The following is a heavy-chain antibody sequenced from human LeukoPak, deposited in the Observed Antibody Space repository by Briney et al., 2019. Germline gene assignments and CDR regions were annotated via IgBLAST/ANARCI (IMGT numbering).Heavy chain of an antibody. CDR2: IYYSGST. CDR1: GGSISSYY. Sequence: SETLSLTCTVSGGSISSYYWGWIRQPPGKGLEWIGSIYYSGSTYYNPSLKSRVTISVDTSKNQFSLKLSSVTAADTAVYYCAARDTVAADYWGQGTLVTVSS. D-gene: IGHD2-15*01. V-gene: IGHV4-39*07. CDR3: AARDTVAADY. J-gene: IGHJ4*02.